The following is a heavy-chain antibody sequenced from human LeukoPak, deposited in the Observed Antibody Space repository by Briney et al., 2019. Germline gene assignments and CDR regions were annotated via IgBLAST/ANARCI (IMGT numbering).Heavy chain of an antibody. J-gene: IGHJ4*02. D-gene: IGHD3-10*01. V-gene: IGHV1-18*01. CDR1: GYTFTSYG. CDR3: ARDLGFGELLSAIGSYFDY. Sequence: GASVKVSCKASGYTFTSYGISWVRQAPGQGLEWMGWISAYNGNTNYAQKLQGRVTMTTDTSTSTAYMELRSLRSDDTAVYYCARDLGFGELLSAIGSYFDYWGQGTLVTVSS. CDR2: ISAYNGNT.